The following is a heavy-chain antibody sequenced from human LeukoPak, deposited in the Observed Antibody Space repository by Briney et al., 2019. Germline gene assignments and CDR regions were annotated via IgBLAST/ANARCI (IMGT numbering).Heavy chain of an antibody. CDR3: ARGRRGDYALDY. Sequence: GGSLRLSCAASGFTFSSYIMNWVRQAPGKGLDWVSSISSTSSYIYYADSVKGRFTISRDNAKNSLYLQMNSLRAEDTAVYYCARGRRGDYALDYWGQGILVTVSS. D-gene: IGHD4-17*01. CDR2: ISSTSSYI. CDR1: GFTFSSYI. V-gene: IGHV3-21*01. J-gene: IGHJ4*02.